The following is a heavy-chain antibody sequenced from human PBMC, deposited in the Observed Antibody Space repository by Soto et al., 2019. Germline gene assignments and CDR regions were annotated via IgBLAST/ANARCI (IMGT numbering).Heavy chain of an antibody. V-gene: IGHV3-23*01. CDR2: TGGGGVST. Sequence: EVQLLESGGGLVEPGGSLRLSCAASGFTFRSYAMTWVRQAPGKGLEWVSYTGGGGVSTYYADSVKGRFTSSRDDSKNTLYLQINGLRAEDTALYYCAKIGGGASHHDGFDWWGQGTMVTVSS. CDR3: AKIGGGASHHDGFDW. D-gene: IGHD2-15*01. J-gene: IGHJ3*01. CDR1: GFTFRSYA.